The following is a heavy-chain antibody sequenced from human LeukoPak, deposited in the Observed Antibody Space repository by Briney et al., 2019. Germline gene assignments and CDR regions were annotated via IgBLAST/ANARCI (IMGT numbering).Heavy chain of an antibody. CDR2: IYPANSDT. V-gene: IGHV5-51*01. CDR3: ARGRDPFDS. Sequence: GESLKISCRGAGFTFTTYWIGWVRQVPGKGLEWMGIIYPANSDTQYSPSFQGQVTISADKSITTAYLQWSSLKASDTAMYFCARGRDPFDSWGQGTLVTVSS. J-gene: IGHJ4*02. CDR1: GFTFTTYW. D-gene: IGHD2-21*02.